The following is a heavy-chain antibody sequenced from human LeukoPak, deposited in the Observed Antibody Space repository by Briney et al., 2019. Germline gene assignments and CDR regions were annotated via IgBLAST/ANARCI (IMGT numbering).Heavy chain of an antibody. D-gene: IGHD3-10*01. CDR2: IYHSGST. V-gene: IGHV4-30-2*01. J-gene: IGHJ5*02. Sequence: SETLSLTCAVSGGSISSGGYSWSWIRQPPGKGLEWIGYIYHSGSTYYNPSLKSRVTMSVDGSKNQFSLNLSSVTAADTAVYYCARSYYYGSGSYGPPNWFDLWGQGTLVTVSS. CDR3: ARSYYYGSGSYGPPNWFDL. CDR1: GGSISSGGYS.